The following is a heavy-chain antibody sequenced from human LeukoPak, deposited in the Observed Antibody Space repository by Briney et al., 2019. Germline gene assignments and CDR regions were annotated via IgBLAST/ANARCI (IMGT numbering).Heavy chain of an antibody. CDR2: MNPNSGNT. Sequence: ASVTVSFTASGYTFTSYDINWVRQATGQGLEWMGWMNPNSGNTGYAQKFQGRVTMTRDTSISTAYMELSRLRSDDTAVYYCARDIAAAGVDYWGQGTLVTVSS. V-gene: IGHV1-8*02. CDR1: GYTFTSYD. J-gene: IGHJ4*02. D-gene: IGHD6-13*01. CDR3: ARDIAAAGVDY.